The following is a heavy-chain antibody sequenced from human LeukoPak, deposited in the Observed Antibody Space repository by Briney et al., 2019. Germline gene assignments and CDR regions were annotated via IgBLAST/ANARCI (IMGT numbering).Heavy chain of an antibody. D-gene: IGHD3-9*01. Sequence: PGGSLRLSCAVSGFTFGTYGMHWVRQAPGKGLEWVAFIWHNGSKKFYGDSAKGRFTISRDNSKNTMDLQMSSLRAEDTAVYYCVRDLLTLPQKYFDSWGQGTLVSVSS. CDR2: IWHNGSKK. CDR3: VRDLLTLPQKYFDS. V-gene: IGHV3-30*02. J-gene: IGHJ4*02. CDR1: GFTFGTYG.